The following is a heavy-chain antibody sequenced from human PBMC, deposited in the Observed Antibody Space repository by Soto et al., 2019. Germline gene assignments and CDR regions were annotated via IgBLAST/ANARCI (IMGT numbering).Heavy chain of an antibody. D-gene: IGHD3-3*01. CDR1: GFTFSSYS. V-gene: IGHV3-21*01. Sequence: EVQLVESGGGLVKPGGSLRLSCAVSGFTFSSYSMNWVRQAPGKGLEWVSSIGSSGGYIYYADSVKGRFTTSRDNAKNSLYLQMNSLRAEDTALYFCVRVGVVIPHLNWFDPWGQGTLVTVSS. CDR2: IGSSGGYI. J-gene: IGHJ5*02. CDR3: VRVGVVIPHLNWFDP.